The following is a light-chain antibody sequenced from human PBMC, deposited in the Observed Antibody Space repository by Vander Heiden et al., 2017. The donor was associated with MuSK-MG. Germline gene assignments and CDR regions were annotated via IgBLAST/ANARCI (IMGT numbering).Light chain of an antibody. J-gene: IGKJ2*03. CDR3: QQDNSPPFS. CDR2: WAS. V-gene: IGKV4-1*01. CDR1: QSLLYNDRNF. Sequence: DIVLTQSPDSLPVSLGERATISCKSSQSLLYNDRNFLAWYQQKPRQPPRLPFSWASTRASGVPDRFSGSGSGTDFTLTISSLEAEDVAMYFCQQDNSPPFSFGQGTKLEI.